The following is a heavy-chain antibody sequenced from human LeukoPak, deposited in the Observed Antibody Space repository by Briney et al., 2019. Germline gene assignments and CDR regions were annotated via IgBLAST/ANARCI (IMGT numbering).Heavy chain of an antibody. D-gene: IGHD3-22*01. V-gene: IGHV3-11*01. Sequence: GGSLRLSCAASGFTFSDYYMSWIRQAPGKGLEWVSYISSNGSTIYYADSVKGRFTISRDNAKNSLYLQMNSLRAEDTAVYYCARVAPYYYDSSGYFLQHWGQGTLVTVSS. CDR3: ARVAPYYYDSSGYFLQH. CDR2: ISSNGSTI. J-gene: IGHJ1*01. CDR1: GFTFSDYY.